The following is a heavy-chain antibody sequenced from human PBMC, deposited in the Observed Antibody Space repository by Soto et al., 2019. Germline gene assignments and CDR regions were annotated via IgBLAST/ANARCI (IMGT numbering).Heavy chain of an antibody. D-gene: IGHD1-26*01. V-gene: IGHV4-30-4*01. J-gene: IGHJ4*02. Sequence: TLSVTCTVAGGSISSGDYYWNWIRKPPGKGLEWIGYIYYSGRTDYNPSLKSRVNISVDTSKNQFSLKLSSVTAADTAVYYCAREGAWRYFDYWGQGTLVTVSS. CDR3: AREGAWRYFDY. CDR1: GGSISSGDYY. CDR2: IYYSGRT.